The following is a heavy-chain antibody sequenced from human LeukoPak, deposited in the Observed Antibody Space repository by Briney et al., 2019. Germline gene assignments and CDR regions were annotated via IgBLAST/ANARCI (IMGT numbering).Heavy chain of an antibody. J-gene: IGHJ6*02. D-gene: IGHD6-19*01. CDR1: GFSFASHA. CDR3: AKGGSGRHYYYYAMDD. CDR2: VLYDGNIE. V-gene: IGHV3-30*18. Sequence: GGSLRLSCEGSGFSFASHAMHWVRQAPGKGLEWVAIVLYDGNIEYYADSVKGRFTISRDNSKNTLFLQMNSLGAEDTAVYYCAKGGSGRHYYYYAMDDWGQGTTVTVSS.